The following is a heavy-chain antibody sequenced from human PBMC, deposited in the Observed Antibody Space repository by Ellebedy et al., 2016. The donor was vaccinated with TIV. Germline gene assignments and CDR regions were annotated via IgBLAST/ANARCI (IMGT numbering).Heavy chain of an antibody. CDR1: GYTFTSYG. D-gene: IGHD3-3*01. CDR3: ARDGKNYDFWSGYSPYYYYGMDV. CDR2: ISAYNGNT. J-gene: IGHJ6*02. Sequence: ASVKVSXKASGYTFTSYGISWVRQAPGQGLEWMGWISAYNGNTNYAQKLQGRVTMTTDTSTSTAYMELRSLRSDDTAVYYCARDGKNYDFWSGYSPYYYYGMDVWGQGTTVTVSS. V-gene: IGHV1-18*01.